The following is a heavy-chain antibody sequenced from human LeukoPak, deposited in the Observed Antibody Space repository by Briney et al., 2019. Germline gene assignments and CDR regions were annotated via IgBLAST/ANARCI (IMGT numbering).Heavy chain of an antibody. J-gene: IGHJ4*02. CDR2: ISGSGGST. V-gene: IGHV3-23*01. CDR3: AKDRKKIGIVVVPDAPNYFDY. D-gene: IGHD2-2*01. Sequence: PGGSLRLSCAASGFTFSSYAMSWVRQAPGKGLEWVSAISGSGGSTYYADSVKGRFTISRDNSKNTLYLQMNSLRAEDTAEYYCAKDRKKIGIVVVPDAPNYFDYWGQGTLVTVSS. CDR1: GFTFSSYA.